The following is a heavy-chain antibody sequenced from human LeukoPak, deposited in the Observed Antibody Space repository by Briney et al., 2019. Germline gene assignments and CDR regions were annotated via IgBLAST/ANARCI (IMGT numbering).Heavy chain of an antibody. CDR2: ISWNSGSI. CDR3: AKDPRSQYYDSSGYPYYFDY. V-gene: IGHV3-9*01. Sequence: GGSLRLSCAASGFTVDDYAMHWVRQAPGKGLEWVSGISWNSGSIGYADSVKGRFTISRDNAKNSLYLQMNSLRAEDTALYYCAKDPRSQYYDSSGYPYYFDYWGQGTLVTVSS. D-gene: IGHD3-22*01. CDR1: GFTVDDYA. J-gene: IGHJ4*02.